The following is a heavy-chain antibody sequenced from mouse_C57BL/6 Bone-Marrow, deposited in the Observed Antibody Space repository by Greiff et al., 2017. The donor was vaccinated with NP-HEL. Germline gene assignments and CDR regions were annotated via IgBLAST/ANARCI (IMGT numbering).Heavy chain of an antibody. V-gene: IGHV5-9*01. CDR1: GFTFSSYT. Sequence: EVMLVESGGGLVKPGGSLKLSCAASGFTFSSYTMSWVRQTPEKRLEWVATISGGGGNTYYPDSVKGRFTISRDNAKNTLYLQMSSLRSEDTALYYCARRWGYYYGSSYGCYYAMDYWGQGTSVTVSS. D-gene: IGHD1-1*01. J-gene: IGHJ4*01. CDR3: ARRWGYYYGSSYGCYYAMDY. CDR2: ISGGGGNT.